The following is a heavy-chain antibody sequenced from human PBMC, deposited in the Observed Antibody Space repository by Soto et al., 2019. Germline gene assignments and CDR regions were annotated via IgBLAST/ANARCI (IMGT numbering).Heavy chain of an antibody. CDR2: IYPGDSDT. D-gene: IGHD6-6*01. CDR3: AFLGSSPYNWFDP. V-gene: IGHV5-51*01. J-gene: IGHJ5*02. CDR1: GYSFTSYW. Sequence: GESLKISCKGSGYSFTSYWIGWVRQMPGKGLEWMGIIYPGDSDTRYSPSFQGQVTISADKYISTAYLQWSSLKASETAMYYCAFLGSSPYNWFDPWGQGNLVTVSS.